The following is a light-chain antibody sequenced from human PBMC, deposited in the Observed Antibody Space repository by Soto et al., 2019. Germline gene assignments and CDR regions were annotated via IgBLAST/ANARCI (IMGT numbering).Light chain of an antibody. CDR3: QQRSNWPT. Sequence: PGERATLSCRASQSVSSYLAWYQQKPGQAPRLLIYDASNRATGIPARFSGSGSGTDFTLTISSLEPEDFAVYYCQQRSNWPTFGQGTRLEIK. CDR1: QSVSSY. CDR2: DAS. V-gene: IGKV3-11*01. J-gene: IGKJ5*01.